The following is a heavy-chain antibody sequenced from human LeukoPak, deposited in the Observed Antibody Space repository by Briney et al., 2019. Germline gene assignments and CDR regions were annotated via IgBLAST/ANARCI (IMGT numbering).Heavy chain of an antibody. CDR1: GGSISSSSYY. J-gene: IGHJ5*02. D-gene: IGHD6-13*01. V-gene: IGHV4-39*07. CDR3: ARENRVIAAARDNWFDP. Sequence: SETLSLTCTVSGGSISSSSYYWGWIRQPPGKGLEWIGSIYYSGSTYYNPSLKSRVTISVDTSKNQFSLKLSSVTAADTAVYYCARENRVIAAARDNWFDPWGQGTLVTVSS. CDR2: IYYSGST.